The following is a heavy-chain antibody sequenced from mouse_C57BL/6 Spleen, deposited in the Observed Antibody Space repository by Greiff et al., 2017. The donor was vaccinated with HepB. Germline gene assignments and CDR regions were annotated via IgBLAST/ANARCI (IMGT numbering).Heavy chain of an antibody. D-gene: IGHD3-3*01. J-gene: IGHJ4*01. Sequence: VKLVESGAELARPGASVKMSCKASGYTFTSYTMHWVKQRPGPGLEWIGYINPSSGYTKYNQKFKDKTTLTADKSSSTAYMQLSSLTSEDSAVYYCARRGLEAMDYWGQGTSVTVSS. CDR2: INPSSGYT. CDR1: GYTFTSYT. V-gene: IGHV1-4*01. CDR3: ARRGLEAMDY.